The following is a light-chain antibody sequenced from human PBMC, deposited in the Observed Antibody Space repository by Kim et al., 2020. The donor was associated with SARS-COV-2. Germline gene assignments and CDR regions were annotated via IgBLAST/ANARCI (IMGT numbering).Light chain of an antibody. CDR3: QAWDSSTVV. Sequence: LSPGQTASITGSGDKLGDKYACWYQQKAGRSPVLVIYQSSKRPSGIPERFSGSNSGNTATLNNSGTQAMDEADYYCQAWDSSTVVFGGGTQLTVL. V-gene: IGLV3-1*01. J-gene: IGLJ2*01. CDR2: QSS. CDR1: KLGDKY.